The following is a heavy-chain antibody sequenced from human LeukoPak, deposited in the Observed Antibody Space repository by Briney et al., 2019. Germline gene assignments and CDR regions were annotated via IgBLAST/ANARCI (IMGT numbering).Heavy chain of an antibody. CDR1: GFTFSSYS. D-gene: IGHD3-9*01. CDR3: ARSLRYFDWPHDY. CDR2: ISSSSSYI. Sequence: NPGGSLRLSCAASGFTFSSYSVNWVRQAPGKGLEWVSSISSSSSYIYYADSVKGRFTISRDNAKNSLYLQMNSLRAEDTAVYYCARSLRYFDWPHDYWGQGTLVTVSS. J-gene: IGHJ4*02. V-gene: IGHV3-21*01.